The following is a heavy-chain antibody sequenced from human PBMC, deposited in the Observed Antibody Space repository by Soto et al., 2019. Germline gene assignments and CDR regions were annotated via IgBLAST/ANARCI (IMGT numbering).Heavy chain of an antibody. CDR3: ARGHYSNWFDP. CDR1: GDSITSYY. V-gene: IGHV4-34*01. Sequence: LLTQPLPWTVSGDSITSYYGRCIRQPPGKGLEWIGEINHSGSTNYNPSLKSRVTISVDTSKNQFSLKLSSVPAADTAVYYCARGHYSNWFDPWGQGTLVTVSS. CDR2: INHSGST. J-gene: IGHJ5*02. D-gene: IGHD4-4*01.